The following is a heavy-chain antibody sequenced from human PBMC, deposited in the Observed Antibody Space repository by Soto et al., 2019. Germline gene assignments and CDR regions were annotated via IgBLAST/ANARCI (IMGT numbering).Heavy chain of an antibody. CDR3: ARDELAVAATRYFFGMDV. V-gene: IGHV4-59*01. Sequence: PSETLSLTCTVSGGSISSYYWSWIRQPPGKGLEWIGYIYYSGSTNYNPSLKSRVTISVDTSKNQFSLKLSSVTAADTAVYYCARDELAVAATRYFFGMDVWGQGTTVTVSS. D-gene: IGHD6-19*01. CDR2: IYYSGST. CDR1: GGSISSYY. J-gene: IGHJ6*02.